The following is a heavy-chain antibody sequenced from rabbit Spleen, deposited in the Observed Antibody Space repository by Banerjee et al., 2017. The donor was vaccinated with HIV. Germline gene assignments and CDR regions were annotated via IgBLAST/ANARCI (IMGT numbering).Heavy chain of an antibody. V-gene: IGHV1S40*01. CDR1: GFDFSSSYY. CDR2: IDTGNSGFT. Sequence: QSLEESGGDLVKPGASLTLTCTASGFDFSSSYYMCWVRQAPGKGLEWIACIDTGNSGFTYFSSWAKGRFTISKPSSPTVTLQMTSLTAADTATYFCARSDGAGYDYFNLWGQGTLVTVS. CDR3: ARSDGAGYDYFNL. D-gene: IGHD6-1*01. J-gene: IGHJ4*01.